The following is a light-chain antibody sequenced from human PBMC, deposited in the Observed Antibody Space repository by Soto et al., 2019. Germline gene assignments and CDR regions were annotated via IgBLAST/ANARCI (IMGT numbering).Light chain of an antibody. J-gene: IGKJ1*01. Sequence: EIVMTQSPATLSVSPGERATLSCRASQSVSSNLAWYQQKRGQAPRLLIYGASTRATGIPARFSGSGSGTEFTLTISSLQSEDFAVYYCQQYNNWPPVTFGQGTKVEIK. V-gene: IGKV3-15*01. CDR1: QSVSSN. CDR3: QQYNNWPPVT. CDR2: GAS.